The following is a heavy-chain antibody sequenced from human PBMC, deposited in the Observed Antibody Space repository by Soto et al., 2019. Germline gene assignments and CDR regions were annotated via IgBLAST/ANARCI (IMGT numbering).Heavy chain of an antibody. CDR2: IYPGDSDT. CDR3: ARRGIAAAGTVHYYYGMDV. D-gene: IGHD6-13*01. J-gene: IGHJ6*02. CDR1: GYSFTSYW. V-gene: IGHV5-51*01. Sequence: PGESLNISCKGSGYSFTSYWIGWVRQMPGKGLEWMGIIYPGDSDTRYSPSFQGQVTISADKSIGTAYLQWSSLKASDTAMYYCARRGIAAAGTVHYYYGMDVWGQGTTVPVS.